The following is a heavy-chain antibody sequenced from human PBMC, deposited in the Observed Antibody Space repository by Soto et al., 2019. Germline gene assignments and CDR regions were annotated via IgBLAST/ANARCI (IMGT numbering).Heavy chain of an antibody. V-gene: IGHV4-34*01. CDR3: ARDPGSRAVAFSFDP. J-gene: IGHJ5*02. CDR2: INHSGST. D-gene: IGHD6-19*01. CDR1: GGSFSGYY. Sequence: SETLSLTCAASGGSFSGYYWSWIRQPPGKGLEWIGEINHSGSTNYNPSLKRLVTISVDTSKNQFSLKLRSMTAADTAVYYCARDPGSRAVAFSFDPWGQGTLVTVSS.